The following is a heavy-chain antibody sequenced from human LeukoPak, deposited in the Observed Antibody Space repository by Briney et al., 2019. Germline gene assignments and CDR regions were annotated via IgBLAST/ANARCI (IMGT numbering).Heavy chain of an antibody. CDR2: IWYDGSNK. J-gene: IGHJ4*02. Sequence: GRSLRLSCAASGFTFSSYGMHWGRQAPGKGLEWVAVIWYDGSNKYYADSVKGRSTISRDNSKNTLYLQMNSLRAEDTAGYYCARQRPGIAVAGLFDYWGQGTLVTVSS. CDR1: GFTFSSYG. V-gene: IGHV3-33*01. CDR3: ARQRPGIAVAGLFDY. D-gene: IGHD6-19*01.